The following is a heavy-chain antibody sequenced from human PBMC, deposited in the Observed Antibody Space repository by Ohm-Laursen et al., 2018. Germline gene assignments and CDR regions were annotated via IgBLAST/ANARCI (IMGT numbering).Heavy chain of an antibody. CDR2: IYYSGST. CDR3: ARRVGATDTFDY. D-gene: IGHD1-26*01. Sequence: SETLSLTCSVSGGSISSYYWSWIRQPPGKGLEWIAYIYYSGSTNYNPSLKSRVTISVDTSKNQFSLKLNSVTAADTAVYYCARRVGATDTFDYWGQGTLVTVSS. CDR1: GGSISSYY. J-gene: IGHJ4*02. V-gene: IGHV4-59*01.